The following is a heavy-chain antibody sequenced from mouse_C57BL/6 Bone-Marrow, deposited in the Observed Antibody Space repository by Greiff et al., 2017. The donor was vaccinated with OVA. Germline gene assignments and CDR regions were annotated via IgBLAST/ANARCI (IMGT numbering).Heavy chain of an antibody. Sequence: VQLQQSGAELVRPGASVKLSCTASGFNIKDDYMHWVKQRPEQGLEWIGWIDPENGDTEYASKFQGKATITADTSSNTAYLQLSSLTSEDTAVYYCTTWLYGSSYDYAMDYWGQGTSVTVSS. CDR1: GFNIKDDY. D-gene: IGHD1-1*01. J-gene: IGHJ4*01. CDR2: IDPENGDT. V-gene: IGHV14-4*01. CDR3: TTWLYGSSYDYAMDY.